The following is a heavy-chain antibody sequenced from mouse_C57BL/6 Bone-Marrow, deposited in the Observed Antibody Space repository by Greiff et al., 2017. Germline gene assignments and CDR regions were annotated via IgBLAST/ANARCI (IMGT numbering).Heavy chain of an antibody. D-gene: IGHD1-1*01. CDR1: GYTFTSYN. CDR3: ARGRFIDCDFDY. CDR2: LSPGNGDT. V-gene: IGHV1-12*01. J-gene: IGHJ2*01. Sequence: QVQLQQPGAELVRPGASVTMSCKASGYTFTSYNMHWVKQTPRQGLEWIGALSPGNGDTSYSQKFKGKATLTVDKSSSTAYMQLSSLTSEDSAVYFCARGRFIDCDFDYWGQGTTLTVSS.